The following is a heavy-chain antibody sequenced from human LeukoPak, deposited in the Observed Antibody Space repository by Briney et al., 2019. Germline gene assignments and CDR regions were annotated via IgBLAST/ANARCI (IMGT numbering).Heavy chain of an antibody. Sequence: ASVQVSCQASGSPFTSYYMHWVRQAPGQGLEWMGIINPSGGSTSYAQKFQGRVTMTRDTSPSTVYMELSSLRSEDTAGYYCARDSGLVVGASRGVAFDIWGQGTMVTVSS. J-gene: IGHJ3*02. CDR2: INPSGGST. D-gene: IGHD1-26*01. CDR1: GSPFTSYY. V-gene: IGHV1-46*01. CDR3: ARDSGLVVGASRGVAFDI.